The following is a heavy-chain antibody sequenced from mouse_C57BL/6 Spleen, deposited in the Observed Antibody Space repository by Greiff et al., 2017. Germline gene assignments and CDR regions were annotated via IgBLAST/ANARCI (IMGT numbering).Heavy chain of an antibody. D-gene: IGHD4-1*01. CDR2: IDPETGGT. CDR3: TRAGLGGYFDY. CDR1: GYTFTDYE. Sequence: QVQLKQSGAELVRPGASVTLSCTASGYTFTDYEMHWVKQTPVHGLEWIGAIDPETGGTAYNQKFKGKAILTADKSSSTAYMELRSLTSEDSAVYYCTRAGLGGYFDYWGQGTTLTVSS. V-gene: IGHV1-15*01. J-gene: IGHJ2*01.